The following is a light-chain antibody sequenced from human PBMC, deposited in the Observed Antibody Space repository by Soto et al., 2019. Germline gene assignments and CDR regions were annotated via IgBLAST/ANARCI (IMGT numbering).Light chain of an antibody. CDR3: QQYMSSVT. J-gene: IGKJ1*01. Sequence: PGERATLSCRARQRVDSTFFAWYQKKPGQAPRLLIYGASKRATGVPDRFSGSGSGTDFTLTISRLEPEDFSVYYCQQYMSSVTFGQGTKVEI. CDR2: GAS. CDR1: QRVDSTF. V-gene: IGKV3-20*01.